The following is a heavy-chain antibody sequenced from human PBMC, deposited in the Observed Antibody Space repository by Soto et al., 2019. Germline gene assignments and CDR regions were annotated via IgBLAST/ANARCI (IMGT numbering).Heavy chain of an antibody. D-gene: IGHD6-19*01. CDR1: AFTFSSYA. J-gene: IGHJ4*02. Sequence: EVQLVESGGGLVQPGGSLRPSCAASAFTFSSYAMHWVRQAPGRGLEYVSAISSNGGNTYYANSVKGRFTISRDNSKHTLYLQMGSLRAEDMAMYYCAREAAGFRRYYFDYWGQGTLVTVS. CDR3: AREAAGFRRYYFDY. CDR2: ISSNGGNT. V-gene: IGHV3-64*01.